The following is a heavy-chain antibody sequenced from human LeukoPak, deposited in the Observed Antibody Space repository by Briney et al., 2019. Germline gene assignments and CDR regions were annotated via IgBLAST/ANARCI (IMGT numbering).Heavy chain of an antibody. CDR1: GFTFSSYA. V-gene: IGHV3-30-3*01. CDR2: ISYDGSNK. D-gene: IGHD3-22*01. CDR3: ARERYDSSGYYEGFDP. Sequence: PGRSLRLSCAASGFTFSSYAMHWVRQAPGKGLEWVAVISYDGSNKYYADSAKGRFTISRDNSKNTLYLQMNSLRAEDTAVYYCARERYDSSGYYEGFDPWGQGTLVTVSS. J-gene: IGHJ5*02.